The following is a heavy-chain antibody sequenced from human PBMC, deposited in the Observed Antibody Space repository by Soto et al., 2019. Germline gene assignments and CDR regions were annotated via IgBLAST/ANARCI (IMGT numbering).Heavy chain of an antibody. Sequence: PGGSLRLSCAASGFTFSSYAMSWVRQAPGKGLEWVSAISGSGGSTYYADSVKGRFTISRDNSKNTLYLQMNSLRAEDTAVYYCAKVGYSGYEKPLFDYWGQGTLVTVSS. CDR3: AKVGYSGYEKPLFDY. D-gene: IGHD5-12*01. CDR2: ISGSGGST. J-gene: IGHJ4*02. CDR1: GFTFSSYA. V-gene: IGHV3-23*01.